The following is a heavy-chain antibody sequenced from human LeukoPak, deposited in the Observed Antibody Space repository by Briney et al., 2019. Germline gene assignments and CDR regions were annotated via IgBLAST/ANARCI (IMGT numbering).Heavy chain of an antibody. Sequence: SETLSLTCAVYGGSFSGYYWSWIRQPPGKGLEWIGEINHSGSTNYNPSLKSRVTISVDTSKNQFSLKLSSVTAADTAAYYCARDLMAGTLLNYWGQGTLVTVSS. CDR3: ARDLMAGTLLNY. V-gene: IGHV4-34*01. J-gene: IGHJ4*02. D-gene: IGHD6-19*01. CDR2: INHSGST. CDR1: GGSFSGYY.